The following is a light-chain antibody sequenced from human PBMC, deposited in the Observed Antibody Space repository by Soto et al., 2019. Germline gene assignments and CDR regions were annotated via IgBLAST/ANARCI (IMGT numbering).Light chain of an antibody. CDR3: QQYGSSPRT. CDR2: GAS. J-gene: IGKJ1*01. Sequence: EIVLTQSPGTLSFSPGERATLSCRASQGVNSDLAWYQQKPGQAPRLLIYGASSRATGIPDRFSGSGSGTDFTLTISRLEPEDFAVYYCQQYGSSPRTFGQGTKVDIK. CDR1: QGVNSD. V-gene: IGKV3-20*01.